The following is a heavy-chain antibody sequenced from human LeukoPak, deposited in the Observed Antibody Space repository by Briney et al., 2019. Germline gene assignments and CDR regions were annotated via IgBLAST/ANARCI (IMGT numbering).Heavy chain of an antibody. Sequence: ASVKVSCKASGYTFTSYAMQWVRQAPGQRLEWMGWINAGNGNTKYSQKFQDRVTITRDTSASTAYMELSSLRSDDTAVYYCAKDQDYYGSGSYYNGIDYWGQGTLVTVSS. CDR3: AKDQDYYGSGSYYNGIDY. CDR1: GYTFTSYA. V-gene: IGHV1-3*01. D-gene: IGHD3-10*01. J-gene: IGHJ4*02. CDR2: INAGNGNT.